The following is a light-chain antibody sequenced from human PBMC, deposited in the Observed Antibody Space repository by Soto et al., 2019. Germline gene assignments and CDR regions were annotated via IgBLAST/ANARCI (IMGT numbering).Light chain of an antibody. CDR1: QGISSY. J-gene: IGKJ3*01. CDR2: AAS. V-gene: IGKV1-8*01. CDR3: QQYYNYPLST. Sequence: AIRMTQSPSSFSASTGDRVTITCRASQGISSYLAWYQQKPGKAPKLLIYAASNLQSEVQSRFSGSESGTDFTLTISCLQSEHFATNYYQQYYNYPLSTLGHGTKVDIK.